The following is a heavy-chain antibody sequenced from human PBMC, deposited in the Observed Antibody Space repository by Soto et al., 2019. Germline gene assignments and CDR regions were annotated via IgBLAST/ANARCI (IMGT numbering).Heavy chain of an antibody. Sequence: QLQLQESGPGLVKPSETLSLTCAVSGDSISNTYYWGWIRQPPGKGLEWIGTVSYSGSTYYNPSLKSRITISVDTSKNQFSLSLRSVTSADTAVYYCARLSGNGYKTWGYWGQGILVTVSS. V-gene: IGHV4-39*01. CDR3: ARLSGNGYKTWGY. CDR2: VSYSGST. J-gene: IGHJ1*01. CDR1: GDSISNTYY. D-gene: IGHD3-22*01.